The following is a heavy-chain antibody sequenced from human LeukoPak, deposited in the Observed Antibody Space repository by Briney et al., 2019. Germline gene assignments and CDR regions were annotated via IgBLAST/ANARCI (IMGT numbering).Heavy chain of an antibody. CDR2: VTAGSSAK. J-gene: IGHJ4*02. CDR1: GFTFSSYR. D-gene: IGHD5-24*01. V-gene: IGHV3-48*01. Sequence: GGSLRLSCAASGFTFSSYRMNWVRQAPGQGLEWISYVTAGSSAKDYADSVKGRFVISRDNGQNSLYLQMNSLRVEDTAVYYCAKSRDAYNVLDSWGQGTLVTGPS. CDR3: AKSRDAYNVLDS.